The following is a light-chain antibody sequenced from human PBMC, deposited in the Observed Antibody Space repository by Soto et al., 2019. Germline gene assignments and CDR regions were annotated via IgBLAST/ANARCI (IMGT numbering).Light chain of an antibody. CDR1: SSDVGSHNL. J-gene: IGLJ1*01. Sequence: QSALTQPASVSGSPGQSITISCTGTSSDVGSHNLVSWYQQHSDRAPKLMIYEGSKRPSGVSNRFSGSKSGNTASLTISGLQAEDEADYFCCSYAGRSTYIFGSGTKLTVL. CDR3: CSYAGRSTYI. V-gene: IGLV2-23*01. CDR2: EGS.